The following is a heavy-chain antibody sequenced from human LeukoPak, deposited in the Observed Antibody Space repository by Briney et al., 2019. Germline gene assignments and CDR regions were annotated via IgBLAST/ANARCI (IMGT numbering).Heavy chain of an antibody. D-gene: IGHD6-6*01. CDR2: IKQDGSEK. Sequence: PGGSLRLSRAAPGITLCTYWKTWVRQAPGKGLEWVANIKQDGSEKYYVDSVKGRFTISRDNAKNSLYLQMNSLRAEDTAVYYCASAGPAKYSSSSRVDYWGQGTLVTVSS. CDR1: GITLCTYW. J-gene: IGHJ4*02. CDR3: ASAGPAKYSSSSRVDY. V-gene: IGHV3-7*01.